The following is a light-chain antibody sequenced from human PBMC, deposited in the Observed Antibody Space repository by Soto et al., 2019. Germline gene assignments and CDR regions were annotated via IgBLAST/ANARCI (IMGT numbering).Light chain of an antibody. J-gene: IGKJ5*01. CDR1: QGINSR. CDR2: AAS. Sequence: IKMTQSPSSASASVGDRITITCRASQGINSRLAWYQQKPGKAPNLLIYAASSLQSGVPSRFSGSGSGTDFTLTISSLQPEDFATYYCQQANSCPITFGQGTRPEIK. CDR3: QQANSCPIT. V-gene: IGKV1-12*01.